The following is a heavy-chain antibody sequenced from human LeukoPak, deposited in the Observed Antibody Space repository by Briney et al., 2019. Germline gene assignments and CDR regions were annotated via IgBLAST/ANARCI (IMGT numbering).Heavy chain of an antibody. V-gene: IGHV4-4*07. Sequence: SETLSLTCTVSGGSISSYYWSWIRQPAGKGLEWIGRIYTSGSTNYNPSLKSRVTMSVDTSKNQFSLKLSSVTAADTAVYYCARVAEVAAGDYYYYYMDVWGKGTTVTISS. CDR2: IYTSGST. CDR1: GGSISSYY. D-gene: IGHD6-13*01. CDR3: ARVAEVAAGDYYYYYMDV. J-gene: IGHJ6*03.